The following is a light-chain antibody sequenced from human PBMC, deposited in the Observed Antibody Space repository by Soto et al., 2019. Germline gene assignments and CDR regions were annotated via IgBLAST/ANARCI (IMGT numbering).Light chain of an antibody. CDR2: DVS. V-gene: IGLV2-14*03. Sequence: QSVLTQPASVSGSPGQSITISCTGTSGDVGGYNYVSWFQQHPGKAPKIMIYDVSNRPSGVSNRFSGSKSGNTASLTISGLQAEDEADYYCSSFTTRSTLVFGGGTKLTVL. CDR1: SGDVGGYNY. J-gene: IGLJ2*01. CDR3: SSFTTRSTLV.